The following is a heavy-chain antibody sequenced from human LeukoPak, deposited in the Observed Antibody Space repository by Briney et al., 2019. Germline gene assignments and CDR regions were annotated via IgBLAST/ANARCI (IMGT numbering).Heavy chain of an antibody. V-gene: IGHV3-30*04. CDR3: ARDSGRSATYFNY. D-gene: IGHD3-10*01. CDR2: ISYDAGKT. J-gene: IGHJ4*02. CDR1: GFTFSNFA. Sequence: GGSLRLSCAASGFTFSNFAMHWVRQAPGKGLEWVAGISYDAGKTYYADSVRGRFTISRDTSKNTLYLQMDGLRAEDTAVYYCARDSGRSATYFNYWGQGTLVTVSS.